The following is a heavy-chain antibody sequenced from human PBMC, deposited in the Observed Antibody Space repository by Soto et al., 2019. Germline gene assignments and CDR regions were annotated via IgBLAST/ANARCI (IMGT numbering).Heavy chain of an antibody. V-gene: IGHV3-64D*08. CDR1: GFTFSSYA. Sequence: PGGSLRLSCSASGFTFSSYAMHWVRQAPGKGLEYVSAISSNGGSTYYADSVKGRFTISRDNSKNTLYLQMSSLRAEDTAVYYCVKLASYGATWIQLWSIDYWGQGTLVTVSS. D-gene: IGHD5-18*01. CDR3: VKLASYGATWIQLWSIDY. J-gene: IGHJ4*02. CDR2: ISSNGGST.